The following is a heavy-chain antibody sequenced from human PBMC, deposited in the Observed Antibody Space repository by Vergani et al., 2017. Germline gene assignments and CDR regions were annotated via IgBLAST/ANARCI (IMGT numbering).Heavy chain of an antibody. J-gene: IGHJ4*02. CDR1: GGSISSYY. Sequence: QVQLQESGPGLVKPSETLSLTCTVSGGSISSYYWSWIRQPPGKGLEWIGYIYYSGSTNYNPSLKSRVTISVDTSKNQFSLKLSSVTAADTAVYYCARSYPDCSSTSCYRGYFDYWGQGSLVTVSS. CDR2: IYYSGST. CDR3: ARSYPDCSSTSCYRGYFDY. V-gene: IGHV4-59*01. D-gene: IGHD2-2*02.